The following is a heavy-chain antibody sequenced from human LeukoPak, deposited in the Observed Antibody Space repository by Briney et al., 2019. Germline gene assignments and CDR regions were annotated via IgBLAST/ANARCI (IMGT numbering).Heavy chain of an antibody. CDR1: GDSMSPCY. V-gene: IGHV4-59*01. Sequence: SETLSLTCSVSGDSMSPCYWSWLRQSPGKGLEWIGHIYYTGSTDYEPSLKSRVTISLDASKTEFSLRLRSVSAADTAVYYCARGPPHGTEFFDLWGQGTLVTVSS. CDR2: IYYTGST. D-gene: IGHD1-26*01. CDR3: ARGPPHGTEFFDL. J-gene: IGHJ4*02.